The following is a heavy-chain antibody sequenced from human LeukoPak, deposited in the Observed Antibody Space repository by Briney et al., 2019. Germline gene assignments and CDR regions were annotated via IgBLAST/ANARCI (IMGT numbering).Heavy chain of an antibody. D-gene: IGHD1-1*01. V-gene: IGHV3-9*01. CDR3: AKDIKGKTDYYYYGVDV. Sequence: GGSLRLSCAASGFSFDECAMHWVRQAPGKGLEWVSGISWNSGSIGYADSVKGRFTISRDNAKNSLYLQMNGLRAEDTALYYCAKDIKGKTDYYYYGVDVWGQGTTVTVSS. CDR2: ISWNSGSI. J-gene: IGHJ6*02. CDR1: GFSFDECA.